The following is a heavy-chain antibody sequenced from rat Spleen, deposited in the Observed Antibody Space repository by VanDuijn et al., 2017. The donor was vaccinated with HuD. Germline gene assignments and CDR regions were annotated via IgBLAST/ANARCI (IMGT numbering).Heavy chain of an antibody. CDR3: ARRPGYNYFDY. J-gene: IGHJ2*01. V-gene: IGHV5-29*01. CDR1: GFTFSDYY. D-gene: IGHD1-4*01. Sequence: EVQLVESDGGLVQPGRSLKLSCAASGFTFSDYYMAWVRQAPTKGLEWVATISSDGRRNYYRDSVKGRFTISRDNAKSSLYLQMDSLRSEDTATYYCARRPGYNYFDYWGQGVMVTVSS. CDR2: ISSDGRRN.